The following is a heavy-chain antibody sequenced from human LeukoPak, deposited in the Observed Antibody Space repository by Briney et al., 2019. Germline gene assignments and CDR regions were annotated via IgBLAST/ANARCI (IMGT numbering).Heavy chain of an antibody. CDR2: IYYSGST. D-gene: IGHD2-2*01. V-gene: IGHV4-59*01. CDR3: ARGRRELKYAPDY. Sequence: PSETLSLTCTVSGGSISNYYWSWIRQPPGKGLERIGYIYYSGSTNYNPSLKSRVTISVDTSKNQFSLKLSSVTAADTAVYYCARGRRELKYAPDYWGQGTLVTVSS. CDR1: GGSISNYY. J-gene: IGHJ4*02.